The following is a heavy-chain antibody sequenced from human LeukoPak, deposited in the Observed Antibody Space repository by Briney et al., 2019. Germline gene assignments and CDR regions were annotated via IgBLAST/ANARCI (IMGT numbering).Heavy chain of an antibody. CDR3: ARDRHYYYGMDV. D-gene: IGHD6-6*01. CDR1: GFTVSSNY. J-gene: IGHJ6*02. CDR2: IYSGGST. Sequence: RGGSLRLSCAASGFTVSSNYMSWVRQAPGKGLEWVSVIYSGGSTYYADSVKGRFTISRDNSKNTLYLQMNSLRAEDTAVYYCARDRHYYYGMDVWGQGTTVTVSS. V-gene: IGHV3-53*01.